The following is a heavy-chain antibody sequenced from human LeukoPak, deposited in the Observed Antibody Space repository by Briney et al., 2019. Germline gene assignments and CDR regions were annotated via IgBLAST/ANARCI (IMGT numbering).Heavy chain of an antibody. CDR1: GGSISSSSYY. CDR2: IYYSGST. J-gene: IGHJ5*02. Sequence: SETLSLTCTVSGGSISSSSYYWSWIRQPPGKGLEWIGYIYYSGSTNYNPSLKSRVTISVDTSKNQFSLKLSSVTAADTAVYYCARGSGWNWFDPWGQGTLVTVSS. V-gene: IGHV4-61*01. CDR3: ARGSGWNWFDP.